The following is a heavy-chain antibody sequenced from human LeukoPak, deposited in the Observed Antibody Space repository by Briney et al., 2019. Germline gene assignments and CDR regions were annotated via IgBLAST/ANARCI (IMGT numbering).Heavy chain of an antibody. V-gene: IGHV4-31*03. D-gene: IGHD3-22*01. CDR2: IYYSGST. J-gene: IGHJ6*02. CDR3: ARERYDSSHYYYGMDV. Sequence: NPSETLSLTCTVSGGSISSGGYYWSWIRQHPGKGLEWIGYIYYSGSTYYNPSLKSRVTISVDTSKNQFSLKLSSVTAADTAVYYCARERYDSSHYYYGMDVWGQGTTVTVSS. CDR1: GGSISSGGYY.